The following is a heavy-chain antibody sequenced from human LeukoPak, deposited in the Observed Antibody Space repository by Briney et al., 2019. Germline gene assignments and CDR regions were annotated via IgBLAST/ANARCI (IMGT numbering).Heavy chain of an antibody. Sequence: SGPTLGKPRQTLTLNCTFSGFSLSTSRVGVGWIRERPGKALEWLALIYCDDGKRYTPSLKSRLTFTKDTSKNQVVVTMTNSDHVHTATYYCAQTRSSSWYRYIGGYFDHWGQGTLVTVSS. CDR2: IYCDDGK. V-gene: IGHV2-5*02. J-gene: IGHJ4*02. D-gene: IGHD6-13*01. CDR3: AQTRSSSWYRYIGGYFDH. CDR1: GFSLSTSRVG.